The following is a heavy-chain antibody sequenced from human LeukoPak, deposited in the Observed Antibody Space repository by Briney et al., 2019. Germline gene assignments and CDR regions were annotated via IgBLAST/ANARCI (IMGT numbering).Heavy chain of an antibody. D-gene: IGHD3-10*01. V-gene: IGHV4-39*07. CDR2: IYYSGST. CDR3: ARDLLLSSVFDP. J-gene: IGHJ5*02. CDR1: GGSISSSSYY. Sequence: PSETLSLTCTVSGGSISSSSYYWGWIRQPPGKGREWIGSIYYSGSTYYNPSLKSRVTISVDTSKNQFSLKLSSVTAADTAVYYCARDLLLSSVFDPWGQGTLVTVSS.